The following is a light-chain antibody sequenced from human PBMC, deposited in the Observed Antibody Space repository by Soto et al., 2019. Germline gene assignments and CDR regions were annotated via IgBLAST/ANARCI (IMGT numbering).Light chain of an antibody. CDR1: SSDVGGSNY. CDR3: SSSAGSNNLGV. V-gene: IGLV2-14*01. Sequence: QSALTQPASVSGSPGQSITISCTGTSSDVGGSNYVSWYQHHPGKAPKLVIYEDTNRPSGVSNRFSGSKSGNTASLTISGLQAEDAADYYCSSSAGSNNLGVFGGGTKLTVL. J-gene: IGLJ2*01. CDR2: EDT.